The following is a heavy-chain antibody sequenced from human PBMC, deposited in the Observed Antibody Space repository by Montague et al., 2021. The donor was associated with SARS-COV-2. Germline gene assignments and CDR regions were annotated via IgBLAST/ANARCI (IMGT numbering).Heavy chain of an antibody. CDR2: IYNGGST. J-gene: IGHJ4*02. V-gene: IGHV4-39*01. D-gene: IGHD1-14*01. CDR3: ATRTRYPQNDFGF. Sequence: SQTLSLTCTVSGDSIRNSAYSWGWVRQPPGNGLEWIGNIYNGGSTFYNPSLKSRVTIFVDTSKNQFSLKLSSVTAADTAVYYCATRTRYPQNDFGFWGQGTLVTVSS. CDR1: GDSIRNSAYS.